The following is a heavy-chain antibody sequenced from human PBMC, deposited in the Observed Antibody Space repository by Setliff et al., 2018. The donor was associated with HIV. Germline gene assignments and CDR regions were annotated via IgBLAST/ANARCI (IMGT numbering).Heavy chain of an antibody. CDR2: IWYDGSNK. Sequence: GGSLRLSCAASGFTFSSYGMHRVRQAPGKGLEWVAVIWYDGSNKYYADSVKGRFTISRDNSKNTLYLQMNSLRAEDTAVHYCAKDLSGYSSSWYFAFDIWGQGTMVTVSS. D-gene: IGHD6-13*01. CDR1: GFTFSSYG. J-gene: IGHJ3*02. V-gene: IGHV3-30*02. CDR3: AKDLSGYSSSWYFAFDI.